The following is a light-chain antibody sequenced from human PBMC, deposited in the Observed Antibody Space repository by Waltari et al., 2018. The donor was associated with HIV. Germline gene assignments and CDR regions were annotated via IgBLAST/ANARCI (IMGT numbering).Light chain of an antibody. Sequence: QSALTQPRSVSGSPGQSVTISCTGTSSDVGGYNYVSWYQQHPGKAPKLMIYDVSKRPAVVPDRFSGAKSGNTSSLTISGLQSDDEADYYCCSYAGSYVFGTGTKVTVL. J-gene: IGLJ1*01. CDR2: DVS. CDR1: SSDVGGYNY. CDR3: CSYAGSYV. V-gene: IGLV2-11*01.